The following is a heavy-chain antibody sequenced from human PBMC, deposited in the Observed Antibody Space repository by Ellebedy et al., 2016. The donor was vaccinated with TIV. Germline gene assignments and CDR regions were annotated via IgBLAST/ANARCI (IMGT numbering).Heavy chain of an antibody. CDR3: ARYSGADY. J-gene: IGHJ4*02. CDR1: GSSFGSYL. V-gene: IGHV3-7*03. D-gene: IGHD1-26*01. Sequence: GESLKISCVASGSSFGSYLMTWVRQAPGKGLEWVATMEQDGSQKYYVDSVRGRFTISRDNAKNSLYLQMKSLRAEDTAVYYCARYSGADYWGQGTLVTVSS. CDR2: MEQDGSQK.